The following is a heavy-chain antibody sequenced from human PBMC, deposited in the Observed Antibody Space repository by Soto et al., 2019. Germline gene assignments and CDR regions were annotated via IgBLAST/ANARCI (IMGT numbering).Heavy chain of an antibody. CDR3: AKAKVMMGYCSGGSCRYYYYYYYMDV. CDR1: GFTFSSYA. V-gene: IGHV3-23*01. CDR2: ISGSGGST. Sequence: GGSLRLSCAASGFTFSSYAMSWVRQAPGKGLEWVSAISGSGGSTYYADSVKGRFTISRDNSKNTLYLQMNSLRAEDTAVYYCAKAKVMMGYCSGGSCRYYYYYYYMDVWGKGTTVTVSS. D-gene: IGHD2-15*01. J-gene: IGHJ6*03.